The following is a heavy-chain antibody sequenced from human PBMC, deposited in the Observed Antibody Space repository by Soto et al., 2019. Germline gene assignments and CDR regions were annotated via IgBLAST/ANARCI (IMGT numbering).Heavy chain of an antibody. Sequence: GGSLRLSCAASGFTFSNAWMSWVRQAPGKGLEWVGRIKSKTDGGTTDYAAPVKGRFTISRDDSKNTLYLQMNSLKTEDTAVYYCTTPREYCSGGSCYASIDAFDNWGQGTMVTVSS. V-gene: IGHV3-15*01. D-gene: IGHD2-15*01. CDR3: TTPREYCSGGSCYASIDAFDN. CDR1: GFTFSNAW. J-gene: IGHJ3*02. CDR2: IKSKTDGGTT.